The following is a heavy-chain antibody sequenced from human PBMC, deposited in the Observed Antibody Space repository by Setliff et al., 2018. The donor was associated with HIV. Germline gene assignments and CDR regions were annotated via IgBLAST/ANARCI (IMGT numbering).Heavy chain of an antibody. CDR1: GGSFSGYY. CDR2: ITHSGST. D-gene: IGHD6-19*01. V-gene: IGHV4-34*01. CDR3: ARSFGIAVAGYFDY. Sequence: SETLSLTCAVYGGSFSGYYWTWIRQPPGKGLEWIGEITHSGSTNYNPSLETRVTISVDTSKNQFSLKLSSVTAADTAVYYCARSFGIAVAGYFDYWGQGTLVTVSS. J-gene: IGHJ4*02.